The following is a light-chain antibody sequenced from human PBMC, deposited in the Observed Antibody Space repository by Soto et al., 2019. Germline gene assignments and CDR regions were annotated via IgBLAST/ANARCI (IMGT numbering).Light chain of an antibody. CDR1: QSVSSSY. J-gene: IGKJ4*01. Sequence: EIVLTQSPGTLSLSPGERATLSCRASQSVSSSYLAWYQQKPGQAHRLLIYGASSRATGIPDRFSGSGSGTDFTLTISRLEPEDFAVYYCQQYGSSPATFGGGTKVEIK. CDR3: QQYGSSPAT. CDR2: GAS. V-gene: IGKV3-20*01.